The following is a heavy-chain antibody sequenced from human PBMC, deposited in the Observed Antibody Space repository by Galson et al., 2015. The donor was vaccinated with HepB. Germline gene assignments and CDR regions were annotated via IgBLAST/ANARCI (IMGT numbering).Heavy chain of an antibody. J-gene: IGHJ4*02. CDR1: GFTFDDYA. V-gene: IGHV3-9*01. CDR3: AKDISAGSRGYYNAIDY. CDR2: ISWNSGYI. D-gene: IGHD3-22*01. Sequence: SLRLSCAASGFTFDDYAIHWVRHVPGKGLEWVSGISWNSGYIGYADSVKGRFTISRDNAKNSLYLQMNSLRVEDTALYYCAKDISAGSRGYYNAIDYWGQGTLVTVSS.